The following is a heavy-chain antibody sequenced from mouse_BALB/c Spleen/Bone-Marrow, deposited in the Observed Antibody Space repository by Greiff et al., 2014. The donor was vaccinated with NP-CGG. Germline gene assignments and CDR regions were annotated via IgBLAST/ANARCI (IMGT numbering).Heavy chain of an antibody. CDR2: ISSGGSYT. J-gene: IGHJ4*01. V-gene: IGHV5-6*01. CDR1: DFLFGGYA. D-gene: IGHD4-1*01. Sequence: EVQVEKSGVTLLSPEGPLNLSGEASDFLFGGYALFWVRRPQAKRLGGVATISSGGSYTYYPDSMKGRFTISRDNAKNTLYLQMSSLKSEDTAMYYCARRGNWDGRDAMDYWGQGTSVTVSS. CDR3: ARRGNWDGRDAMDY.